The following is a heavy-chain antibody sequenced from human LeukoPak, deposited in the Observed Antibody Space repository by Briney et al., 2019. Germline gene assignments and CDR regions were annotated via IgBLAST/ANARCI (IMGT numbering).Heavy chain of an antibody. CDR3: ARAYRDGYNFERMDY. D-gene: IGHD5-24*01. CDR1: GYTFTSYY. CDR2: INPSGGST. Sequence: GASVKVSCKASGYTFTSYYMHWVRQAPGQGLEWMGIINPSGGSTSYAQKFQGRVTMTRDTSTSTVYMELSSLRSEDTAVYYCARAYRDGYNFERMDYWGQGTLVTVSS. V-gene: IGHV1-46*01. J-gene: IGHJ4*02.